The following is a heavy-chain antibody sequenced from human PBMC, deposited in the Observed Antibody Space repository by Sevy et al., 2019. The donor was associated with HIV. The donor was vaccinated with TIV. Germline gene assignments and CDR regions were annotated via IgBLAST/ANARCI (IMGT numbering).Heavy chain of an antibody. D-gene: IGHD4-17*01. CDR2: ISNSGTNI. Sequence: GGSLRLSCAASGFTFSSYAMNWVRQAPGKGLEWVASISNSGTNIYYSDSVRGRFTISRDTAKNSLYLQMNSLRAEDTAVYYCARDLPPSATTVAHFDYWGQGTLVTDSS. CDR3: ARDLPPSATTVAHFDY. J-gene: IGHJ4*02. V-gene: IGHV3-48*03. CDR1: GFTFSSYA.